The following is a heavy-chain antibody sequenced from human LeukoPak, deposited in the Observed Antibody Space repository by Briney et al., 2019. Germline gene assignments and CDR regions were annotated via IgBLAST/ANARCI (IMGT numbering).Heavy chain of an antibody. V-gene: IGHV3-23*01. D-gene: IGHD6-13*01. CDR1: GFTFSTYA. Sequence: PGGSLRLSCAASGFTFSTYAMTWVRQAPGKGLEWVSSITGSGSTTFYADSLKGQFTISRDNRKNTLYLQMNSLRAEDTALYYCATARVGSSHWYWGQGTLVTVSS. J-gene: IGHJ4*02. CDR2: ITGSGSTT. CDR3: ATARVGSSHWY.